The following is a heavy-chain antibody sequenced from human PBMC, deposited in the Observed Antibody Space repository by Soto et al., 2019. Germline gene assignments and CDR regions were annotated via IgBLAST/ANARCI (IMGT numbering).Heavy chain of an antibody. CDR3: AKVFYDSGTTFFGVDV. CDR2: ISARSSTT. J-gene: IGHJ6*02. Sequence: GGSLRLSCVCSGFSFDNFAMRWVRQAPGKGLEWVSSISARSSTTYYAGSVKGRFTISRDNSKNTLYLQMNSLTAEDTAVYYCAKVFYDSGTTFFGVDVWGQGTTVTVSS. CDR1: GFSFDNFA. D-gene: IGHD3-10*01. V-gene: IGHV3-23*01.